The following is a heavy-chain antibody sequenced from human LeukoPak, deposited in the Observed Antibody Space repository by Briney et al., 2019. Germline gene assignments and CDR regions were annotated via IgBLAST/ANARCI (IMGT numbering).Heavy chain of an antibody. V-gene: IGHV3-11*01. CDR3: ARDRHWTYFPYFDY. Sequence: GGSLRLSCAASGFTFSDYYMSWIRQAPGKGLEWVSYISSSGSTIYYADSVKGRFTISRDNAKNSLYLQMNSLRAEDTAVYYCARDRHWTYFPYFDYWGQGTLVTVSS. CDR2: ISSSGSTI. D-gene: IGHD1-7*01. CDR1: GFTFSDYY. J-gene: IGHJ4*02.